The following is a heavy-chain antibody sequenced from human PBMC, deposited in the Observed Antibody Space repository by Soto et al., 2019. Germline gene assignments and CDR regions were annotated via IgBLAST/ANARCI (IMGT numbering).Heavy chain of an antibody. Sequence: VRQDTGKGLEWVAVISYDGSNKYYADSVKGRFTISRDNSKNTLYLQMNSLRAEDTAVYYCANPIRDYYDSSGYPWGQGTLVTVSS. CDR2: ISYDGSNK. J-gene: IGHJ4*02. V-gene: IGHV3-30*18. CDR3: ANPIRDYYDSSGYP. D-gene: IGHD3-22*01.